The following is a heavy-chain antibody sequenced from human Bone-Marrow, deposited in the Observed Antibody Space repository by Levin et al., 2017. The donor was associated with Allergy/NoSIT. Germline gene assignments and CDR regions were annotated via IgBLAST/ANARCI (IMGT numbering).Heavy chain of an antibody. V-gene: IGHV3-23*01. CDR3: TKRAAFGMCHTNRCRVFAS. CDR1: GFSFGSYA. D-gene: IGHD2-8*01. CDR2: IGVEGTPI. J-gene: IGHJ5*01. Sequence: QPGGSLRLSCAASGFSFGSYAMGWVRQAPGKGFEWVSSIGVEGTPIDYADSVKGRFTVSKDFSKDTLYLQMNNLRADDTALYFCTKRAAFGMCHTNRCRVFASWGPGTVVTVSS.